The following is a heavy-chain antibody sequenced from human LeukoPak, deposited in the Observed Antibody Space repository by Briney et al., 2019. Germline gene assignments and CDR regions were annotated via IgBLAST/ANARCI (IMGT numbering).Heavy chain of an antibody. CDR3: ARVTYNGYQHFDY. Sequence: PSETLSLTCIVSGGSISTNTYYWGWIRLPPGTGLEWIGEIHHRGTTYYNPSLRSRVTISVDTSKNQFSLRLTSVTAADTAVYYCARVTYNGYQHFDYWGQGNLVTVS. CDR2: IHHRGTT. J-gene: IGHJ4*02. CDR1: GGSISTNTYY. D-gene: IGHD3-10*01. V-gene: IGHV4-39*07.